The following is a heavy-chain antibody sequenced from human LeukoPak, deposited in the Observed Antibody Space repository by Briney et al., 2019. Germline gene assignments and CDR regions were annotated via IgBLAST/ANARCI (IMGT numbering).Heavy chain of an antibody. CDR3: ARDLSVGASPDY. Sequence: GGSLRLSGAASGFTFSSYSMNWVRQAPGKGLEWVSSISSSSSYIYYADSVKGRFTISRDNAKNSLYLQMNSLRAEDTAVYYCARDLSVGASPDYWGQGTLVTVSS. CDR2: ISSSSSYI. D-gene: IGHD1-26*01. V-gene: IGHV3-21*01. J-gene: IGHJ4*02. CDR1: GFTFSSYS.